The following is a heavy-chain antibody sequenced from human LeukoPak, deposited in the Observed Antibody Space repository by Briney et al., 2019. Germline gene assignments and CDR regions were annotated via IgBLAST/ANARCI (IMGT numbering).Heavy chain of an antibody. CDR3: ARHGPTSGTISIDY. D-gene: IGHD1-1*01. J-gene: IGHJ4*02. V-gene: IGHV4-59*08. CDR2: MYYSGST. Sequence: PSETLSLTCSVSGGSISRDYWSWIRQPPGKGLEWIGYMYYSGSTTYNPSLKSRVTISVETSKNQFSLRVTSVTAADTAVYYCARHGPTSGTISIDYWGQGTLVTVSS. CDR1: GGSISRDY.